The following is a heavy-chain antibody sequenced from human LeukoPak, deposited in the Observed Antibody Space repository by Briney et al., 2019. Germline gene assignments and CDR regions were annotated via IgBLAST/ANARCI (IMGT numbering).Heavy chain of an antibody. CDR3: ARAQLARNWFDP. CDR1: GGSISSYY. Sequence: SETLSLTCTVSGGSISSYYWSWIRQPPGKGLEWIGYIYYSGSTNYNPSLKSRVTISVDTSKNQFSLQLNSVTPEDTAVYYCARAQLARNWFDPWGQGTLVTVSS. D-gene: IGHD1-1*01. V-gene: IGHV4-59*12. CDR2: IYYSGST. J-gene: IGHJ5*02.